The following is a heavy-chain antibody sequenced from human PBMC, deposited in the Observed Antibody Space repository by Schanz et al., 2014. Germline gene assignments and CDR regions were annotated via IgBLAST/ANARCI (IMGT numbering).Heavy chain of an antibody. V-gene: IGHV1-69*08. D-gene: IGHD6-13*01. Sequence: QVQLVQSGAEVKKPGSSVKVSCKASGGTFSTYTISWVRQAPGQGLEWMGRIIPITGITNYAQKFQGRVTMTRDTSTSTVYMELSSLRSEDTAVYYCARDGVDAAAGGNYWGQGTLVTVSS. CDR1: GGTFSTYT. CDR3: ARDGVDAAAGGNY. J-gene: IGHJ4*02. CDR2: IIPITGIT.